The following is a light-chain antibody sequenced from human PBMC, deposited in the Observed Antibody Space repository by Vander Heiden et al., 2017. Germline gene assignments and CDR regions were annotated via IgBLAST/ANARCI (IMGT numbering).Light chain of an antibody. CDR1: QSVSSC. Sequence: EIVLTQSPATLSLSPGKRATLSCRASQSVSSCLAWYQQKPGQAPRLLISDASNRATGIPARFSGSGSGTDFTLTISTLEPEDFAVYYCQQRSSWPLTFGGGTKVEIK. J-gene: IGKJ4*01. CDR3: QQRSSWPLT. CDR2: DAS. V-gene: IGKV3-11*01.